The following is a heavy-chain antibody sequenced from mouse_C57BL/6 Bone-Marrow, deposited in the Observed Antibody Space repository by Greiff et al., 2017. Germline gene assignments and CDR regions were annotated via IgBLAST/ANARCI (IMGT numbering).Heavy chain of an antibody. V-gene: IGHV2-6*01. CDR2: IWGVGST. CDR1: GFSLTSYG. J-gene: IGHJ3*01. D-gene: IGHD2-4*01. CDR3: ASDYDYAGWFAY. Sequence: QVQLKESGPGLVAPSQSLSITCTVSGFSLTSYGVDWVRQSPGKGLEWLGVIWGVGSTNYNSALKSRLSISKDNSKSQVFLKMNSLQTDDTAMYYWASDYDYAGWFAYWGQGTLVTVSA.